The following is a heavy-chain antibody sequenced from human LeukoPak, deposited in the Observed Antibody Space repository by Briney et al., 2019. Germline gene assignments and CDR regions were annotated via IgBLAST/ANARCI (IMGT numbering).Heavy chain of an antibody. J-gene: IGHJ5*02. CDR3: ARDSIVVPAATNWFDP. Sequence: PGGSLRLSCAASGFTFSSYAMSWVRQAPGKGLEWVSTITGGGGSTYYADSVKGRFTISRDNSKNTLYLQMNLLRAEDTAVYYCARDSIVVPAATNWFDPWGQGTLVTVSS. CDR2: ITGGGGST. D-gene: IGHD2-2*01. CDR1: GFTFSSYA. V-gene: IGHV3-23*01.